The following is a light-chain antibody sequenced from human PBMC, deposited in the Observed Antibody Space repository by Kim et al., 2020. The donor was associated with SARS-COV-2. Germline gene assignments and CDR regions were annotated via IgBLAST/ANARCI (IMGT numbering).Light chain of an antibody. J-gene: IGKJ4*01. Sequence: EIVMTQSPATLSVSPGDSATLSCRASQSVTSNLAWYQQKPGQAPRLLIYGASTRATGIPARFSGSGSGTEFTLTISSLQSEDFAVYYCQQYNNWPPLTFGGGSKVDIK. CDR1: QSVTSN. CDR2: GAS. CDR3: QQYNNWPPLT. V-gene: IGKV3-15*01.